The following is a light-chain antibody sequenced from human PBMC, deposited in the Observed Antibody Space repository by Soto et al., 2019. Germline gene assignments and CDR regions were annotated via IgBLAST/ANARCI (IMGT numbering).Light chain of an antibody. V-gene: IGKV4-1*01. Sequence: DIVMTQSPDSLAVSLGERATINCKSSQSVLYSSSNDHYLAWFQQKPGQPPKLLIYWASTRAAGVPDRFSGSGSETDFTLTISSLQAEDVAVYYCQQYYTSHPTFGQGTKLEIK. CDR1: QSVLYSSSNDHY. CDR2: WAS. J-gene: IGKJ2*01. CDR3: QQYYTSHPT.